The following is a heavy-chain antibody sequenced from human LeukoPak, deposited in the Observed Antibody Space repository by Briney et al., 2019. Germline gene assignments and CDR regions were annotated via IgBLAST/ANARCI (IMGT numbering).Heavy chain of an antibody. CDR3: VTGVGATTQFDY. Sequence: PSETLSLTCTVSGGSISSFYWSWIRQPPGKGLEWIGSIYHSGNTNYNPSLKSRVTISVDTSKNQFSLKLTSVTAADTAVYYCVTGVGATTQFDYWGQGTLVTVSS. CDR1: GGSISSFY. J-gene: IGHJ4*02. D-gene: IGHD1-26*01. CDR2: IYHSGNT. V-gene: IGHV4-59*01.